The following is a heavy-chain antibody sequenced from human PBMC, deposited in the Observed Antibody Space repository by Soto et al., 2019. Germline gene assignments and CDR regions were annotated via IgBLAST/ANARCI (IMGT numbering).Heavy chain of an antibody. J-gene: IGHJ4*02. V-gene: IGHV4-39*01. D-gene: IGHD3-22*01. CDR3: ARGFYDSEGYSNPFDN. CDR2: IFYSGST. Sequence: PSETLFLTCTVSSGSISSTIFSWDWIRQPPGKGLEWIGSIFYSGSTYYNPSLKSRVTISVDTSKNQFSLTLTSVTAADTAVYYCARGFYDSEGYSNPFDNWGQGTLVTVSS. CDR1: SGSISSTIFS.